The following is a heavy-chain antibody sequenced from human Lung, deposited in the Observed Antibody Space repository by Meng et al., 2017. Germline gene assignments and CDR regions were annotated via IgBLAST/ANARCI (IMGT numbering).Heavy chain of an antibody. V-gene: IGHV3-21*01. CDR1: EFTFSSYS. D-gene: IGHD5/OR15-5a*01. CDR2: ISSSSSYI. J-gene: IGHJ2*01. CDR3: ARDGLRSLYWYFDL. Sequence: EVQLVESGGGLVKPGGSLRLSCAASEFTFSSYSINWVRQAPGKGLEWVSSISSSSSYIYYADSVKGRFTVSRDNAKNSLYLQMNSLRAEDTAVYFCARDGLRSLYWYFDLWGRGTLVTVSS.